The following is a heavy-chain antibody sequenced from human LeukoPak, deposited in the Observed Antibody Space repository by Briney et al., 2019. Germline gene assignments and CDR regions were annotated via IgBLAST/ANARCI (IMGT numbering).Heavy chain of an antibody. CDR2: IYYSGST. J-gene: IGHJ1*01. CDR3: ARATQYSSSWYGYFQH. CDR1: GGSISSGGYY. D-gene: IGHD6-13*01. V-gene: IGHV4-31*03. Sequence: SETLSLTCTVSGGSISSGGYYWSWIRQHPGKGLEWIGYIYYSGSTYYNPSLKSRVTISVDTSKNQFSLKLSSVTAADTAVYYCARATQYSSSWYGYFQHWGQGTLVTVSS.